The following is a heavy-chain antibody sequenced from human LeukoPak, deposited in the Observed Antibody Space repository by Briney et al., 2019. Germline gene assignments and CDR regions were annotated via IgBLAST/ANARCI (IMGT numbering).Heavy chain of an antibody. D-gene: IGHD3-16*01. CDR1: GFTFSSYG. CDR3: AKPHLYRNGDFFDY. V-gene: IGHV3-48*04. Sequence: GGSLRLSCAASGFTFSSYGMNWVRQAPGKGLEWVSYISSSSSTIYYADSVKGRFTISRDNAKNSLYLQMNSLRAEDTAVYFCAKPHLYRNGDFFDYWGQGTLVTVSS. J-gene: IGHJ4*02. CDR2: ISSSSSTI.